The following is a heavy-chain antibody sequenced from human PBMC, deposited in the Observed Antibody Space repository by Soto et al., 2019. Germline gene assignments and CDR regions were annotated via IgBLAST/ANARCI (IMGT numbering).Heavy chain of an antibody. J-gene: IGHJ4*02. CDR2: IYYSGST. CDR3: ARRYGASFDY. CDR1: GGSISSYY. D-gene: IGHD4-17*01. Sequence: PSETLSLTCTVSGGSISSYYWSWIRQPPGKGLEWIGHIYYSGSTNYTPSLKSRVTISVDTSKNQFSLKLSSVTAADTAVYYCARRYGASFDYWGQGTLVTVS. V-gene: IGHV4-59*01.